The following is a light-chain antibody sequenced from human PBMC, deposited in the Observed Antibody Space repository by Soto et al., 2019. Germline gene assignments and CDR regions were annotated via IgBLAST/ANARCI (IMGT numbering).Light chain of an antibody. CDR2: GAS. V-gene: IGKV3-20*01. CDR1: QSVSNNY. Sequence: EIVLTQSPGTLSLSPGERATLSCRASQSVSNNYLAWYQQKPGQAPRLLIYGASNRATGIPDRFSGSGSGTDYTLTISRLEPEDFAVYYCHQYGSSPGVFTFGPGTKVDIK. J-gene: IGKJ3*01. CDR3: HQYGSSPGVFT.